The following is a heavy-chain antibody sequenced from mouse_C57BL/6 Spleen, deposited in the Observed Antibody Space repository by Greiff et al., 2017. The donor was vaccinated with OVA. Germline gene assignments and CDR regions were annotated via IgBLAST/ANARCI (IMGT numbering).Heavy chain of an antibody. V-gene: IGHV1-80*01. Sequence: VQLQQSGAELVKPGASVKISCKASGYAFSSYWMNWVKQRPGKGLEWIGQIYPGDGDTNYNGKFKGKATLTADKSSSTAYMQLSSLTSEDSAVYFCARGGYGNNFDYWGQGTTLTVSS. D-gene: IGHD2-10*02. CDR1: GYAFSSYW. CDR3: ARGGYGNNFDY. CDR2: IYPGDGDT. J-gene: IGHJ2*01.